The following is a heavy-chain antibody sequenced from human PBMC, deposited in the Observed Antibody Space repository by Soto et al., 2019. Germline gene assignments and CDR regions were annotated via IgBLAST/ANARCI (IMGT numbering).Heavy chain of an antibody. CDR2: IYYSGST. J-gene: IGHJ5*02. Sequence: PSETLSLTCTVSGGSISSGGYYWSWIRQHPGKGLEWIGYIYYSGSTYYNPSLKSRVTISVGTSKNQFSLKLSSVTAADTAVYYCARDQSSRDGYNPYNWFDPWGQGTLVTVSS. V-gene: IGHV4-31*03. CDR1: GGSISSGGYY. D-gene: IGHD5-12*01. CDR3: ARDQSSRDGYNPYNWFDP.